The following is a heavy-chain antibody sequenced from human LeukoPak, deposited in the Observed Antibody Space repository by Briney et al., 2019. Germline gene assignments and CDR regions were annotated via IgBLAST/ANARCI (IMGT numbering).Heavy chain of an antibody. CDR1: GYTFTSYD. D-gene: IGHD3-22*01. CDR3: ARGARYYYTDAFDI. V-gene: IGHV1-8*01. Sequence: ASVKVSCTASGYTFTSYDFNWVRQATGQRPEWMGWMSPNSGDTGYAQKFQGRVTITADESTSTAYMELSSLRSEDTAVYYCARGARYYYTDAFDIWGQGTMVTVSS. J-gene: IGHJ3*02. CDR2: MSPNSGDT.